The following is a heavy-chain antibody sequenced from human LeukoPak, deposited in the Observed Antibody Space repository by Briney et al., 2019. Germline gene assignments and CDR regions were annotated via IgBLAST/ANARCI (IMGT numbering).Heavy chain of an antibody. CDR2: IYYSGGT. D-gene: IGHD5-18*01. CDR1: GASISSYY. J-gene: IGHJ4*02. V-gene: IGHV4-59*01. Sequence: TSETLSLTCTVSGASISSYYWNWIRQPPGKRLEWIGYIYYSGGTYYNPSLKSRVTISADTSKNQFSLKLSSVTAADTAVYYCARSPRLQLLTPHYFDYWGQGTLVTVSS. CDR3: ARSPRLQLLTPHYFDY.